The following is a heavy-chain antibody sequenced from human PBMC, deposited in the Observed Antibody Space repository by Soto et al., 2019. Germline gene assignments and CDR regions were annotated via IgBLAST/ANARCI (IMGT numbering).Heavy chain of an antibody. CDR2: IIPIFTTT. J-gene: IGHJ6*02. Sequence: VQLVQSGAEVKKPGSSVKVSCKASGDTFSSYTINWVRQAPGQGLEWMGGIIPIFTTTNYAQKFQGRVTITADESTSTAYMELSSLRSEDTAVYYCAREEGQRMDVWGQGTTVTVSS. CDR3: AREEGQRMDV. V-gene: IGHV1-69*01. CDR1: GDTFSSYT.